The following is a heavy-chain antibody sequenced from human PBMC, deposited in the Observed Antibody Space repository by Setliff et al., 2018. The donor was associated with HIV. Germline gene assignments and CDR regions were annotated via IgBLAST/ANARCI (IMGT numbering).Heavy chain of an antibody. V-gene: IGHV3-7*01. D-gene: IGHD6-19*01. CDR3: TKDHLSGWASDC. Sequence: GGSLRLSCAGSGFTFSSYWMSWVRQAPGKGLEWVANIKQDGSEKYYVESVKGRFTISRDNAKNSVYLQMNSLRVEDTAMYYCTKDHLSGWASDCWGQGTLVTVSS. CDR1: GFTFSSYW. CDR2: IKQDGSEK. J-gene: IGHJ4*02.